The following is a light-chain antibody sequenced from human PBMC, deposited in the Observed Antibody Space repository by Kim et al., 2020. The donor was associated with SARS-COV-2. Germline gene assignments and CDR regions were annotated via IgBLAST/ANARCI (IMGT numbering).Light chain of an antibody. Sequence: EVVMTQSPVTLSVSPGERATLSCRASQSVSSNLAWYQQKSGQAPRLLIYGASIRATGIPVRFSGSGSGTEFTLTISGLQSEDFAVYFCQQYGNWPPYTFGQGTKLEI. CDR3: QQYGNWPPYT. CDR1: QSVSSN. V-gene: IGKV3D-15*01. J-gene: IGKJ2*01. CDR2: GAS.